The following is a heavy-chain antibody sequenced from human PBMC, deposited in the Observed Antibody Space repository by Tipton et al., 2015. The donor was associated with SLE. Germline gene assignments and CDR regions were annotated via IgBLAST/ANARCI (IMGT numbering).Heavy chain of an antibody. D-gene: IGHD3-10*01. CDR3: ARAGVKSFDI. V-gene: IGHV3-48*03. CDR1: GFTFSSYE. Sequence: GSLRLSCVASGFTFSSYEMNWVRQAPGKGLEWVSYISSSGSTIYYADSVKGRFTISRDNAKNSLYLQMNSLRAEDTAVYYCARAGVKSFDIWGQGTMVTVSS. CDR2: ISSSGSTI. J-gene: IGHJ3*02.